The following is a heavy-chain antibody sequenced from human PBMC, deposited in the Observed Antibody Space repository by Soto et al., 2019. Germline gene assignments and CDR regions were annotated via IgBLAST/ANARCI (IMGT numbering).Heavy chain of an antibody. CDR1: GFTVSSNY. V-gene: IGHV3-53*04. Sequence: EVQLVESGGGLVQPGGSLRLSCAASGFTVSSNYMSWVRQAPGKGLEWVSVIYSGGSTYYADSVKGRFTISRHNSKNTLYLQMNSLRAEDTAVYYCARVAAAAGSLAFDIWGLGTMVTVSS. CDR3: ARVAAAAGSLAFDI. J-gene: IGHJ3*02. CDR2: IYSGGST. D-gene: IGHD6-13*01.